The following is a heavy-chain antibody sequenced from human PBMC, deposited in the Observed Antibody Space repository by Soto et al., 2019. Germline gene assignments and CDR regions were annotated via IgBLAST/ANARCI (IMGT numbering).Heavy chain of an antibody. Sequence: PSETLSLTCTVSGGSISSYYWSWIRQPPGKGLEWIGYIYHSGSTNYNPSLKSRVTISVDTSKNQFSLKLSSVTAADTAVYYCARGSGYDSRHFDYWGQGTLVTVSS. CDR2: IYHSGST. J-gene: IGHJ4*02. V-gene: IGHV4-59*01. D-gene: IGHD5-12*01. CDR3: ARGSGYDSRHFDY. CDR1: GGSISSYY.